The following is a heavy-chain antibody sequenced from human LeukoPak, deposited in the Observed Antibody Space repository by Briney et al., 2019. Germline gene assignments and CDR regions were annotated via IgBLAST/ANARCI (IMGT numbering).Heavy chain of an antibody. J-gene: IGHJ4*02. CDR1: GGSISSYY. Sequence: SETLSLTCTVSGGSISSYYWGWIRQPPGKGLEWIGSIYYSGSTYYNPSLKSRVTISVDTSKNQFSLKLSSVTAADTAVYYCARLITMVRGVIDYWSQGTLVTVSS. CDR3: ARLITMVRGVIDY. V-gene: IGHV4-39*01. CDR2: IYYSGST. D-gene: IGHD3-10*01.